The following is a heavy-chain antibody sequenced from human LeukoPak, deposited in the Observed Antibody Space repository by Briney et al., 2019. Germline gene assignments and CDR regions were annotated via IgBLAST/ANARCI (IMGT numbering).Heavy chain of an antibody. J-gene: IGHJ4*02. V-gene: IGHV4-59*01. CDR2: IYYSGST. D-gene: IGHD6-19*01. Sequence: SETLSLTCTVSGGSISSYYWSWIRQPPGKGLEWIGYIYYSGSTNYNPSLKSRVTISVDTSKNQFSLKLSSVTAADTAVYYCARDEGSGWTYWGQGTLVTVS. CDR3: ARDEGSGWTY. CDR1: GGSISSYY.